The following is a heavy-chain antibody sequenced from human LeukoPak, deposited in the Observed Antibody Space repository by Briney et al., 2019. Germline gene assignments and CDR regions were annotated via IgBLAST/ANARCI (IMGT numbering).Heavy chain of an antibody. J-gene: IGHJ4*02. Sequence: SVKVSCKASGGTFSSYAISWVRQAPGQGLEWMGRVIPIFGIANYAQKFQGRVTITADKSTSTAYMELSSLRSEDTAVYYCARGRGSNNWNYGEDYWGQGTLVTVSS. CDR3: ARGRGSNNWNYGEDY. V-gene: IGHV1-69*04. D-gene: IGHD1-7*01. CDR1: GGTFSSYA. CDR2: VIPIFGIA.